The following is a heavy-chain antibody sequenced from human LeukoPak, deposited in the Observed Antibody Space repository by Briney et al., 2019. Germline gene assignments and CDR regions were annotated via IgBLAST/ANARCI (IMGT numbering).Heavy chain of an antibody. D-gene: IGHD3-22*01. Sequence: SGPTLVKPTQTLTLTCTFSGFSLSTSGVGVGWIRQPPGKALEWLALIYWNDDKRYSPSLKSRLTITKDTSKNQVVLTMTNMDPVEKPPNSVPKSALSWERYYYDISGEGLNYGAKGTLLTVPS. V-gene: IGHV2-5*01. J-gene: IGHJ4*02. CDR1: GFSLSTSGVG. CDR2: IYWNDDK. CDR3: PKSALSWERYYYDISGEGLNY.